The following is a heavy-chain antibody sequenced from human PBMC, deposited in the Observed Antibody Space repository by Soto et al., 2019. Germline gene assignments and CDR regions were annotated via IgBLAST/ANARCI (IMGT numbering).Heavy chain of an antibody. CDR2: INPNSGGT. D-gene: IGHD5-12*01. CDR1: GYTFTGYY. J-gene: IGHJ6*02. CDR3: ARVGGGYDYYYYGMDV. V-gene: IGHV1-2*04. Sequence: ASVKVSCKASGYTFTGYYMHWVRQAPGQGLEWMGWINPNSGGTNYAQKFQGWVTMTRDTSISTAYMELSRLRSDDTAVYYCARVGGGYDYYYYGMDVWGHGTTVTVSS.